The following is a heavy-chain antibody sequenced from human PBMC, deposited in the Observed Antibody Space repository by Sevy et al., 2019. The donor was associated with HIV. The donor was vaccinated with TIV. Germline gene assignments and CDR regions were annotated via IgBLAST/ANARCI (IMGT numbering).Heavy chain of an antibody. CDR2: IQYDGSNK. CDR3: VKEGGGEGGDH. D-gene: IGHD2-21*01. Sequence: GGSLRLSCAASGFSYSSYGMHWVRQAAGKGLEWVAYIQYDGSNKDYADSVKGRFTISRDNSKITLDLQMNSLRVEDTAVYYCVKEGGGEGGDHWGQGTLVTVSS. V-gene: IGHV3-30*02. CDR1: GFSYSSYG. J-gene: IGHJ4*02.